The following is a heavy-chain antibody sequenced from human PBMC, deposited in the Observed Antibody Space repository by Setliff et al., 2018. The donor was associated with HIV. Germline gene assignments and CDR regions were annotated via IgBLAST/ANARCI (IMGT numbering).Heavy chain of an antibody. CDR1: GGSISSGGYY. Sequence: SETLSLTCTVSGGSISSGGYYWSWIRQHPGKGLEWIGYIYYSGSTDYNPSLKSRVTISVDPAKNQFSLKRNSVTAADTAVYFCAREGRGDPAVATTRIDYWGQGKLVTVSS. CDR3: AREGRGDPAVATTRIDY. J-gene: IGHJ4*02. CDR2: IYYSGST. V-gene: IGHV4-31*02. D-gene: IGHD1-1*01.